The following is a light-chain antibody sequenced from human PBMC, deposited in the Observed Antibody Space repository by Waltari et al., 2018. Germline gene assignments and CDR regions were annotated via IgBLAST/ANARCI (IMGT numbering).Light chain of an antibody. V-gene: IGKV1-33*01. CDR3: QLYNYPLSIT. Sequence: DIHLTQSPSSLSASIGDRVTITCQANQDISNYLSWYHQKSGKAPKLLIYGASNVEFGVPSRFSGSGSGTYFSITISSLQPEDAGMYYCQLYNYPLSITFGQGTRLEI. J-gene: IGKJ5*01. CDR1: QDISNY. CDR2: GAS.